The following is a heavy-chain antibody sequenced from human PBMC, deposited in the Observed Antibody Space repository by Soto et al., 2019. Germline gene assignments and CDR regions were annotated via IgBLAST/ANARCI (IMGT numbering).Heavy chain of an antibody. V-gene: IGHV1-18*01. CDR1: GYTFTSYG. D-gene: IGHD2-2*01. CDR2: ISAYNGNT. Sequence: GASVKICCKASGYTFTSYGISWVRQTPGQGLEWMGWISAYNGNTNYAQKLQGRVTMTTDTSTSTAYMELRSLRSDDTAVYYCAREYVVVPAYYYYGMDVWGQGTTVTVSS. CDR3: AREYVVVPAYYYYGMDV. J-gene: IGHJ6*02.